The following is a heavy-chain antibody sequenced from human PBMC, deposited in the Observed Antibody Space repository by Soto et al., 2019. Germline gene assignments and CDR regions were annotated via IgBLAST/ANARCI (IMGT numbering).Heavy chain of an antibody. V-gene: IGHV3-30-3*01. CDR2: ISYDGSNK. CDR1: GFTFSSYA. D-gene: IGHD2-15*01. CDR3: ARDQGGYCSGGSCRDYYYYYGMDV. Sequence: QVQLVESGGGVVQPGRSLRLSCAASGFTFSSYAMHWVRQAPGKGLEWVAVISYDGSNKYYADSVKGRFTISRDNSKKTLYQQMNSLRAEDTAVYYCARDQGGYCSGGSCRDYYYYYGMDVWGQGTTVTASS. J-gene: IGHJ6*02.